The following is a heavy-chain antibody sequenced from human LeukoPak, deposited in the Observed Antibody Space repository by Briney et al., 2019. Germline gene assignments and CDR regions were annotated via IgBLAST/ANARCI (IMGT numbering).Heavy chain of an antibody. CDR3: ARDHRYAFDN. CDR2: IGISSGNT. D-gene: IGHD5-12*01. CDR1: GFNFIDYS. V-gene: IGHV3-48*01. Sequence: GGSLRLSCAASGFNFIDYSMNWVRQAPGKGLEWISYIGISSGNTKYADSVKGRFTISRDKARNSLYLQMNSLRVGDTAVYYCARDHRYAFDNWGHGTLVTVSS. J-gene: IGHJ4*01.